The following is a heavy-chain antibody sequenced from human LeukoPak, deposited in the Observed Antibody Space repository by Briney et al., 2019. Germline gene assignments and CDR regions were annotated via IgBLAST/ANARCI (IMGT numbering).Heavy chain of an antibody. V-gene: IGHV4-61*02. CDR1: GGSISSGSYY. CDR2: IYTSGST. J-gene: IGHJ4*02. CDR3: ARRLTLWFGELWSYFDY. Sequence: PSETLSLTCTVSGGSISSGSYYWSWIRQPAGKGLEWIGRIYTSGSTNYNPPLKSRVTISVDTSKNQFSLKLSSVTAADTAVYYCARRLTLWFGELWSYFDYWGQGTLVTVSS. D-gene: IGHD3-10*01.